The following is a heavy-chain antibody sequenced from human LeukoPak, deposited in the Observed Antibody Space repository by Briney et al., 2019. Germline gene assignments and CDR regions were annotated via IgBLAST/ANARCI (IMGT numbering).Heavy chain of an antibody. V-gene: IGHV4-59*08. Sequence: SETLSLTCTVSGGSISSYYWSWIRQPPGKGLEWIGYIYYSGSTNYNPSLKSRVTISVDTSKNQFSLKLSSVTAADTAVYYCARLFYSGSYYESPLGYWGQGTLVTVSS. CDR3: ARLFYSGSYYESPLGY. CDR1: GGSISSYY. J-gene: IGHJ4*02. CDR2: IYYSGST. D-gene: IGHD1-26*01.